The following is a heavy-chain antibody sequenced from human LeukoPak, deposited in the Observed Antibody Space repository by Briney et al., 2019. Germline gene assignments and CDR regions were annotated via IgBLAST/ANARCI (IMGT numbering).Heavy chain of an antibody. CDR3: ARDGFVVVVPAAIGSDAFDI. V-gene: IGHV3-21*01. D-gene: IGHD2-2*01. J-gene: IGHJ3*02. CDR2: ISSSSSYI. CDR1: GFTFSSYS. Sequence: KPGGSLRLSCAASGFTFSSYSMNWVRQAPGKGLEWVSPISSSSSYIYYADSVKGRFTISRDSAKNSLYLQMNSLRAEDTAVYYCARDGFVVVVPAAIGSDAFDIWGQGTMVTVSS.